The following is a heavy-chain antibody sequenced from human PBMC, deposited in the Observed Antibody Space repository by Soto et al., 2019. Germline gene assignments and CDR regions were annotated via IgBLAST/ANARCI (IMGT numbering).Heavy chain of an antibody. D-gene: IGHD1-26*01. V-gene: IGHV1-2*02. Sequence: GASVKVSCKASGYTFTVYYMHWVRQAPGQGLEWMGWINPSSGGTNYAQEFQGRVTMTRDTSISTAYMELSRLRSDDTAVYYCARDGSQTPNTWFDPWGQGTQVTVSS. CDR2: INPSSGGT. CDR3: ARDGSQTPNTWFDP. J-gene: IGHJ5*02. CDR1: GYTFTVYY.